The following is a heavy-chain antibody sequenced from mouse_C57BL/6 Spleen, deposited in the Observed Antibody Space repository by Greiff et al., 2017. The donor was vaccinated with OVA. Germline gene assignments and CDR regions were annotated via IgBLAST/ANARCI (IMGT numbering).Heavy chain of an antibody. Sequence: VQLQQSGPELVKPGASVKMSCKASGYTFTDYNMHWVKQSHGKSLEWIGYINPNNGGTSYNQKFKGKATLTVNKSSSTAYMELRSLTSEDSAVYYGARPLTTEGYYCDYWGQGTTLTVSS. D-gene: IGHD1-1*01. CDR3: ARPLTTEGYYCDY. CDR2: INPNNGGT. V-gene: IGHV1-22*01. CDR1: GYTFTDYN. J-gene: IGHJ2*01.